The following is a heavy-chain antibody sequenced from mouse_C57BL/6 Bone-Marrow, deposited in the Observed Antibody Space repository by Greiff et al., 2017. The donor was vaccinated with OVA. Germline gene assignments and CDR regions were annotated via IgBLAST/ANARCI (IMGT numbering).Heavy chain of an antibody. J-gene: IGHJ3*01. D-gene: IGHD1-1*01. CDR2: ISSGSSTI. CDR3: ARDDYYGSSRGFAY. V-gene: IGHV5-17*01. Sequence: EVQLQESGGGLVKPGGSLKLSCAASGFTFSDYGMHWVRQAPEKGLEWVAYISSGSSTIYYADTVKGRFTISRDNAKNTLFLQMTSLRSEDTAMYYCARDDYYGSSRGFAYWGQGTLVTVSA. CDR1: GFTFSDYG.